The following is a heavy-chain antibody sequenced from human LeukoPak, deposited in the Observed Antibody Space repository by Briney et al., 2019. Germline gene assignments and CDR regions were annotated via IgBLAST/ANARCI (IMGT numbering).Heavy chain of an antibody. V-gene: IGHV4-61*05. J-gene: IGHJ4*02. Sequence: SETLSLTCTVSGGSISSSSYYWGWIRQPPGKGLEWIGYIHYSGSTNYNPSLKSRVTISVDTSKNQFSLKLSSVTAADTAIYFCARYSTSSHFFDYWGQGTLVTVSS. CDR3: ARYSTSSHFFDY. CDR1: GGSISSSSYY. D-gene: IGHD6-6*01. CDR2: IHYSGST.